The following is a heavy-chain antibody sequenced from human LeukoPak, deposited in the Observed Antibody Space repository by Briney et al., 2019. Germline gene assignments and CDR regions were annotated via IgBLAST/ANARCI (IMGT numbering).Heavy chain of an antibody. CDR3: SRQSYYGSGSYGLDY. Sequence: GGSLRLSCAASGFTFDDYTMHWVRQAPGKGLEWVSLISWDGGSTYYADSVKGRFTISRDNSKNTLFLQMNSLRAEDTAVYYCSRQSYYGSGSYGLDYWGQGTLVTVSS. D-gene: IGHD3-10*01. V-gene: IGHV3-43*01. CDR2: ISWDGGST. J-gene: IGHJ4*02. CDR1: GFTFDDYT.